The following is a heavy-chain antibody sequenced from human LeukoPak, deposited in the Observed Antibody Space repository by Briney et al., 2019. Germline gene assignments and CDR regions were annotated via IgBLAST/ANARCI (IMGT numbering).Heavy chain of an antibody. CDR1: GGSFRDYF. CDR2: INHRGNT. V-gene: IGHV4-34*01. D-gene: IGHD1-1*01. CDR3: ARATTTHWFDP. J-gene: IGHJ5*02. Sequence: SETLSLTCAVYGGSFRDYFWHWIRQPPGKGLEWIGAINHRGNTNYNPSLKSRVTISVDTSKNQFSLKLSSMTAADTAVFYCARATTTHWFDPWGQGTLVTVSS.